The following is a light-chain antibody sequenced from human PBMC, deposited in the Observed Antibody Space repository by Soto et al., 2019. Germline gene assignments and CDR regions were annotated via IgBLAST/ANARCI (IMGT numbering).Light chain of an antibody. CDR1: QSVSSY. CDR3: QQRSNWPPGVF. CDR2: DAS. J-gene: IGKJ5*01. V-gene: IGKV3-11*01. Sequence: EIVLTQSPATLSLSPGERATLSCRASQSVSSYLAWYQQKPGQAPRLLIYDASNRATGIPARFSGSGSGTDFTLTISSLEPEDFAVYYCQQRSNWPPGVFFGQGTRLEIK.